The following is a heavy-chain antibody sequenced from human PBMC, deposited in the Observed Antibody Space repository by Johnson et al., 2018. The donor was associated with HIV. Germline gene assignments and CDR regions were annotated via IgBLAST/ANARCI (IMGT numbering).Heavy chain of an antibody. CDR2: LQSGGGT. J-gene: IGHJ3*02. D-gene: IGHD3-3*01. CDR3: ARVKGITVFGVVRPHGAFDI. V-gene: IGHV3-66*01. CDR1: GFTVSSNY. Sequence: VQLVESEGGLVQPGGSLRLSCTASGFTVSSNYMSWVRQAPGTGLKWVAILQSGGGTYHADSVKGRFTFSRDNSKNTLYLQMNSLRVEDTAVYYCARVKGITVFGVVRPHGAFDIWGQGTMVTVSS.